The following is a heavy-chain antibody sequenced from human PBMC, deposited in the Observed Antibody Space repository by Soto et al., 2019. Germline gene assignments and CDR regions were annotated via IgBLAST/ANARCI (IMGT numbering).Heavy chain of an antibody. D-gene: IGHD2-15*01. J-gene: IGHJ4*02. V-gene: IGHV3-23*01. CDR2: ISDGGDLI. Sequence: GGSLRLSCAASGFPFSNHAMSWVRQAPGKGLEWVSGISDGGDLIYYADSVKGRFSMSRDNSENMLYLQMTNLRAEDTAIYFCAKRQGTGLAAKNFDFWGQGTLVTVSS. CDR3: AKRQGTGLAAKNFDF. CDR1: GFPFSNHA.